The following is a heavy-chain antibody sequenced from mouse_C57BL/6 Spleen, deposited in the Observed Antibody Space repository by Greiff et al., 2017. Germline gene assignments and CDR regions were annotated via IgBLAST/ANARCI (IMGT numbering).Heavy chain of an antibody. V-gene: IGHV1-59*01. D-gene: IGHD1-1*01. CDR1: GYTFTSYW. J-gene: IGHJ2*01. Sequence: QVQLQQPGAELVRPGTSVKLSCKASGYTFTSYWMHWVKQRPGQGLEWIGVIDPSDSYTNYNQKFKGKATLTVDTSSSTAYMQLSSLTYDDSAVYYCASSYACWGQGPTLSAS. CDR2: IDPSDSYT. CDR3: ASSYAC.